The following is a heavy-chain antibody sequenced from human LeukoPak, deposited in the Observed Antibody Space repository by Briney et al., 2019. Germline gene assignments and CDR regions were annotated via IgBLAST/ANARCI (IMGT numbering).Heavy chain of an antibody. V-gene: IGHV4-59*01. CDR3: ARYYYDSSIYYYYFDR. CDR2: ISYSGST. Sequence: SETLSLTCTVSGGSISSYYWSWIRQPPRKGLEWIGYISYSGSTSYNPSLKSRVTMSVDTSKNQFSLKLTSVIAADTAVYYCARYYYDSSIYYYYFDRWGQGTLVTVSS. J-gene: IGHJ4*02. D-gene: IGHD3-22*01. CDR1: GGSISSYY.